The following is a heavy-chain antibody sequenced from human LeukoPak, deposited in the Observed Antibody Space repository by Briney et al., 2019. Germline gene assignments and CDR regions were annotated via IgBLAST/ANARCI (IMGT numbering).Heavy chain of an antibody. CDR3: ARHSTYYYDSSGFHIGD. J-gene: IGHJ4*02. Sequence: GESLKISCKGSRYSFTSYWIGWVRQMPGKGLEWMGIIYPGDSDTRYSPSFQGQVTISADKSISTAYLQWSSLKASDTAMYYCARHSTYYYDSSGFHIGDWGQGTLVTVSS. V-gene: IGHV5-51*01. D-gene: IGHD3-22*01. CDR2: IYPGDSDT. CDR1: RYSFTSYW.